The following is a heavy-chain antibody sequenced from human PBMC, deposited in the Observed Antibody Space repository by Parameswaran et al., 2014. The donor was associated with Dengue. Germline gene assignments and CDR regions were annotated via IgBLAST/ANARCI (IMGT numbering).Heavy chain of an antibody. CDR2: IYPGDSDT. CDR3: ATYDGDYGYYFDY. Sequence: VRQMPGKGLEWMGIIYPGDSDTRYSPSFQGQVTISADKSISTAYLQWSSLKASDTAMYYCATYDGDYGYYFDYWGQGTLVTVSS. D-gene: IGHD4-17*01. J-gene: IGHJ4*02. V-gene: IGHV5-51*01.